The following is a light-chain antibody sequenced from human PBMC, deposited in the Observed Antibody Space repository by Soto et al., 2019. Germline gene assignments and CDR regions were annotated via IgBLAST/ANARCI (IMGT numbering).Light chain of an antibody. CDR1: SSDVGGYNF. V-gene: IGLV2-11*01. J-gene: IGLJ2*01. Sequence: QSALTQPRSVSGSPGQSVTISCIGTSSDVGGYNFVSGYQHHPDKAPKLMIYDVSNRPSGVPGRLAGSKSGNTASLTISGLQAEDEADYYCCSYAGRYTVFGGGTKLTVL. CDR2: DVS. CDR3: CSYAGRYTV.